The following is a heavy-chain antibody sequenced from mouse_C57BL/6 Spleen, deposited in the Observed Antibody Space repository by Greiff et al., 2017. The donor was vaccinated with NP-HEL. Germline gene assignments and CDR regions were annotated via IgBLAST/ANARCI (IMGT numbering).Heavy chain of an antibody. CDR2: IDPSDSYT. J-gene: IGHJ1*03. V-gene: IGHV1-59*01. CDR3: APSSGSSYWYFDV. Sequence: QVQLQQPGAELVRPGTSVKLSCKASGYTFTSYWMHWVKQRPGQGLEWIGVIDPSDSYTNYNQKFKGKATLTVDTSSSTAYMQLSRLTSEDSAVYSCAPSSGSSYWYFDVWGTGTTVTVSS. CDR1: GYTFTSYW. D-gene: IGHD1-1*01.